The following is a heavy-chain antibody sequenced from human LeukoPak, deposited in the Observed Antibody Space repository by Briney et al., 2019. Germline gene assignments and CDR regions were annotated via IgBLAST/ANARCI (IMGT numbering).Heavy chain of an antibody. CDR3: ARSHSPRPGIGVAGYGGYFDC. D-gene: IGHD6-19*01. Sequence: GRSLRLSCVASGFTFSNYAIHWVRQAPGKGLGWVAVISYDGSDNYYADSVKGRFTISRDNSKKTLYLQMNSLRPEDTAVYYCARSHSPRPGIGVAGYGGYFDCWGQGTLVTVSS. V-gene: IGHV3-30*04. CDR2: ISYDGSDN. CDR1: GFTFSNYA. J-gene: IGHJ4*02.